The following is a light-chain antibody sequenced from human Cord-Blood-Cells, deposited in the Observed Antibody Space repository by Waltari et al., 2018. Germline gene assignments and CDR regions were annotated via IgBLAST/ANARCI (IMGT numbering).Light chain of an antibody. Sequence: QSVLTQPPSASGTPGQRVTIACSGSSSHIGSNYVYWYQPLPGTAPKLRIYRNNQRPSGVPDRFSGSKSGTSASLAISGLRSEDEADYYCAAWDDSLSGRVFGGGTKLTVL. CDR3: AAWDDSLSGRV. CDR2: RNN. J-gene: IGLJ3*02. CDR1: SSHIGSNY. V-gene: IGLV1-47*01.